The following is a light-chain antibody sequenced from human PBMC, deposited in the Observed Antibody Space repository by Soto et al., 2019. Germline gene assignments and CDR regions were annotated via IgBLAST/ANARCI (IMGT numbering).Light chain of an antibody. V-gene: IGKV3-20*01. CDR3: QQYGSSHFT. CDR1: QSVSSSY. CDR2: GAS. Sequence: EIVLTQSPGTLSLSPGERATLSCRASQSVSSSYLAWYQQKPGQAPRLLIDGASSRATGIPDRFSGSGSGTDFTLTISRLEPEDVAVYYCQQYGSSHFTFGPGTKVDIK. J-gene: IGKJ3*01.